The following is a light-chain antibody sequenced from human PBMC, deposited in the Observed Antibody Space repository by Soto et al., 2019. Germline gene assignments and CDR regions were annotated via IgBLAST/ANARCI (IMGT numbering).Light chain of an antibody. CDR3: QQYNNWTYT. CDR2: GSS. Sequence: EIVMTQSSATLSVSPGERATLSCRASQSISSNLAWYQQKPGQAPRLLIYGSSTRATGTPARISGSGSGTDFTLTISSLQSEDFAVYYCQQYNNWTYTFGQGTKLEIK. V-gene: IGKV3-15*01. CDR1: QSISSN. J-gene: IGKJ2*01.